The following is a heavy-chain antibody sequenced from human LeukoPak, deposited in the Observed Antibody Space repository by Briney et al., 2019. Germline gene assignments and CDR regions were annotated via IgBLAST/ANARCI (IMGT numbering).Heavy chain of an antibody. CDR3: ARECSAAFDI. J-gene: IGHJ3*02. CDR1: GFTFSDHY. V-gene: IGHV3-72*01. Sequence: PGGSLRLSCAASGFTFSDHYMDWVRQAPGKGLEWVGRTRNKANSYTTEYAASVKGRFTISRDDSRNSLSLQMNSLKTEDTAVYYCARECSAAFDIWGQGTMVTVSS. D-gene: IGHD4/OR15-4a*01. CDR2: TRNKANSYTT.